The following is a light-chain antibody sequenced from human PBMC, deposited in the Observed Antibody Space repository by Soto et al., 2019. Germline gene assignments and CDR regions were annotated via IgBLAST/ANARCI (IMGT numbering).Light chain of an antibody. V-gene: IGKV1-5*01. CDR1: QSISSW. CDR3: QQYYSFPLT. J-gene: IGKJ1*01. Sequence: DIQMTQSPSTLSASVGDRVTITCRASQSISSWLAWYQQKPGKAPKLLIYDASSLESGVPSRFSGSGSGTDSTLTISCLQSEDFATYYCQQYYSFPLTFGQGTKVDIK. CDR2: DAS.